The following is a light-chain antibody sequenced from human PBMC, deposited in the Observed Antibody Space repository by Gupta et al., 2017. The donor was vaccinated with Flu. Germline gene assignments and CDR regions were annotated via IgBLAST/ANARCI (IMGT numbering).Light chain of an antibody. J-gene: IGKJ1*01. CDR2: SAS. V-gene: IGKV3-15*01. Sequence: EVVMTQSPATLSVSPGERVTLSCRASQSVSSNLAWYQHKAGQPPRLLIYSASTGATGVPARITGSGFWTEFTLTISSLQSEDFAVYYCQQYSTWPRTFGQGTKVEIK. CDR3: QQYSTWPRT. CDR1: QSVSSN.